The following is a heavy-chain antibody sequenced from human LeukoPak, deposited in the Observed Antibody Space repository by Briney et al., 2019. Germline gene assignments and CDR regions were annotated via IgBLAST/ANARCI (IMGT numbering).Heavy chain of an antibody. CDR3: ARQTYYDFWSAYYMGYFDY. CDR1: GYTFTSSG. Sequence: GASVKVSCKASGYTFTSSGISWVRQAPGQGLEWMGWISAYNGNTNYAQKFQGRVTMTTDTSTSTAYMELRSLRSDDTAVYYCARQTYYDFWSAYYMGYFDYWGQGTPVTVSS. D-gene: IGHD3-3*01. V-gene: IGHV1-18*01. CDR2: ISAYNGNT. J-gene: IGHJ4*02.